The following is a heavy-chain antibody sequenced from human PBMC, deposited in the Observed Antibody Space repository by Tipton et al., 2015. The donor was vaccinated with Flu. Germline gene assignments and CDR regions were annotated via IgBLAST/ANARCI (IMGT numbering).Heavy chain of an antibody. CDR1: GFTFSSYA. J-gene: IGHJ5*02. Sequence: SLRLSCAASGFTFSSYAMSWVRQAPGKGLEWVSVISGSGSGTCYADSVKGRFTISRDNSKNTVYLQMNSLRAEDTAVYFCARRDYSNYVSDPKNWFDPWGQGTLVTVSS. CDR3: ARRDYSNYVSDPKNWFDP. CDR2: ISGSGSGT. V-gene: IGHV3-23*01. D-gene: IGHD4-11*01.